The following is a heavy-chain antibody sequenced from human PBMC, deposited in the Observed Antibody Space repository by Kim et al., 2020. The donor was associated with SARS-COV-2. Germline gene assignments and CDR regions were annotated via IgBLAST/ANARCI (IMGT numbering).Heavy chain of an antibody. D-gene: IGHD2-15*01. J-gene: IGHJ4*02. CDR1: GFTFSNAW. Sequence: GGSLRLSCAASGFTFSNAWMSWVRQAPGKGLEWVGRIKSKTDGGTTAYAAPVKGRFTISRDDSKNTLYLQMNSLKTEDTAVYYCTTDWCSGGSCPRSYWGQGTLVTVSS. CDR3: TTDWCSGGSCPRSY. CDR2: IKSKTDGGTT. V-gene: IGHV3-15*01.